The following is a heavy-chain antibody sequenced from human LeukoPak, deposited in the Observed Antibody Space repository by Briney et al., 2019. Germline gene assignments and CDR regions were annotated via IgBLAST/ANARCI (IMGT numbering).Heavy chain of an antibody. D-gene: IGHD2-2*01. CDR2: ISAYNGNT. V-gene: IGHV1-18*01. Sequence: ASVTVSCMASGYTFTSYGISWVRQAPGQGLEWMGWISAYNGNTNYAQKLQGRVTMTTDTSTSSAYMELRSLRSDDTAVYDCARDTNRYGSSTSCSNFDYWGQGTLVTVSS. J-gene: IGHJ4*02. CDR3: ARDTNRYGSSTSCSNFDY. CDR1: GYTFTSYG.